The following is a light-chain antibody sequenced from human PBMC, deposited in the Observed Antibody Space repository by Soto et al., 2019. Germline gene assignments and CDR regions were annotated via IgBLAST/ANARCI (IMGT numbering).Light chain of an antibody. CDR1: QSIRNY. CDR2: AAS. Sequence: SPASAFASKKNRFTVPCRASQSIRNYVNWHQQKPGKAPKVLIYAASTLQSGVPSRFSGSGSGTDFTLTINSLQPEDLATYYCQQSDSTPITFAQGTRLEI. J-gene: IGKJ5*01. CDR3: QQSDSTPIT. V-gene: IGKV1-39*01.